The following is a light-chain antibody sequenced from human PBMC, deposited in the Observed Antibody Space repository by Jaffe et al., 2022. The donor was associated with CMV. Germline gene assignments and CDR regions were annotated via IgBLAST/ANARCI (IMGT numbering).Light chain of an antibody. V-gene: IGKV3-15*01. J-gene: IGKJ4*01. CDR3: QQYNVWPPLT. CDR1: HSVNSN. Sequence: EIVMTQSPATLSVSPGERATLSCRASHSVNSNLAWYQQKPGQAPRLLIYGASTRATGIPARFSGSGSGTEFTLTISSLQSEDFAVYYCQQYNVWPPLTFGGGTKVEIK. CDR2: GAS.